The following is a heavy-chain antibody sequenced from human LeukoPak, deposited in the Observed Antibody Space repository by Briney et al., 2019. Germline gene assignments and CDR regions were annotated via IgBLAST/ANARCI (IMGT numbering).Heavy chain of an antibody. CDR1: GGFISNYY. J-gene: IGHJ6*03. CDR2: IYYSGST. D-gene: IGHD6-13*01. V-gene: IGHV4-59*01. Sequence: SEALSLTCTVSGGFISNYYWNWIRQPPGKGLEWIGYIYYSGSTNYNPSLKSRVTISVDTSKNQFSLKLSSVTAADTAVYYCARDRVGQQLVGRNYYYYYMDVWGKGTTVTISS. CDR3: ARDRVGQQLVGRNYYYYYMDV.